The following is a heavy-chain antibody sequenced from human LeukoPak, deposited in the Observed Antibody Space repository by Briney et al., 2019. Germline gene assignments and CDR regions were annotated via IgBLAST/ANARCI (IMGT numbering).Heavy chain of an antibody. CDR1: GYTFTSYD. CDR3: ARGKGITMVRGVIVLSY. V-gene: IGHV1-8*01. Sequence: ASVKVSCKASGYTFTSYDINWVRQATGQGLEWMGWMNPNSGNTGYAQKFQGRVTMTRNTSISTAYMELSSLRSEDTAVYYCARGKGITMVRGVIVLSYWGQGTLVTVSS. CDR2: MNPNSGNT. J-gene: IGHJ4*02. D-gene: IGHD3-10*01.